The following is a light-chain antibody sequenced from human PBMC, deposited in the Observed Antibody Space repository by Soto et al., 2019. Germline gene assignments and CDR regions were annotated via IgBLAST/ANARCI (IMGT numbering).Light chain of an antibody. Sequence: DIQLSQSLYSLSASVGARLPITCRASQCISSYLNSSQQKPGEAPKLLIYAAPSLQSGLSSRFRGSGSRTDFTLTISSLQPEDFGTYHRQQSYSTPGFGGQTKVDIK. CDR3: QQSYSTPG. J-gene: IGKJ4*01. CDR1: QCISSY. CDR2: AAP. V-gene: IGKV1-39*01.